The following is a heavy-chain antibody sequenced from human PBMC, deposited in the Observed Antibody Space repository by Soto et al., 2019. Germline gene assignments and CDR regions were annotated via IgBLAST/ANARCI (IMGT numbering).Heavy chain of an antibody. V-gene: IGHV3-23*01. CDR2: ISGSGGST. CDR3: AKASAPGGTYFPLWF. Sequence: LRLSCAASGFTFSSYGMSWVRQAPGKGLEWVSSISGSGGSTYYADSAKGRFTISRDNSKNTLYLQMNSLRAEDTAVYYCAKASAPGGTYFPLWFWGQGTLVTVSS. J-gene: IGHJ4*02. D-gene: IGHD1-26*01. CDR1: GFTFSSYG.